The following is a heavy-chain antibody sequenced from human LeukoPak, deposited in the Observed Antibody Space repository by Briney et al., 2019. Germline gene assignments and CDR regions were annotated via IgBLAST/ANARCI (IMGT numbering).Heavy chain of an antibody. CDR1: GFTFISYG. Sequence: GGSLRLSCAASGFTFISYGMYWVRQAPGKGLESVAFIRYDGSNKYYADSVKGRFTVSRDNSKNTLYLQMNSLRAEDTAVYYCARGSKSYGDYIRSRIHYFDYWGQGTLVTVSS. J-gene: IGHJ4*02. CDR3: ARGSKSYGDYIRSRIHYFDY. CDR2: IRYDGSNK. V-gene: IGHV3-30*02. D-gene: IGHD4-17*01.